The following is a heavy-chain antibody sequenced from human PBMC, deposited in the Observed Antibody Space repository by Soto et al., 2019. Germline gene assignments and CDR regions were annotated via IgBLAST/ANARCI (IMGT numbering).Heavy chain of an antibody. CDR3: ARGLGQWLGNYYYYYMDV. J-gene: IGHJ6*03. V-gene: IGHV1-8*01. D-gene: IGHD6-19*01. CDR2: MNPNSGNT. CDR1: GYTFTSYD. Sequence: ASVKVSCKASGYTFTSYDINWVRQATGQGLEWMGWMNPNSGNTGYAQKFQGRVTMTRNTSISTAYMELSSLRSEDTAVYYCARGLGQWLGNYYYYYMDVWGKGTTVTVSS.